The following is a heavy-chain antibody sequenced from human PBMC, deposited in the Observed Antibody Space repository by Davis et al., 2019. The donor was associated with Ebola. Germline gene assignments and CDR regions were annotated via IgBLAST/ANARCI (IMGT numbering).Heavy chain of an antibody. CDR1: GFSLSTSGMP. D-gene: IGHD1-26*01. CDR3: ARSSRGGSLHFDY. Sequence: SGPTLVKPTQTLTMTCTFSGFSLSTSGMPLIWFRLPPGKALEWLARIDWDDDKFYSTSLKTRLTISKDTSKNQVVLTMTNMDPVDTATYYCARSSRGGSLHFDYWGQGTLVTVSS. V-gene: IGHV2-70*04. J-gene: IGHJ4*02. CDR2: IDWDDDK.